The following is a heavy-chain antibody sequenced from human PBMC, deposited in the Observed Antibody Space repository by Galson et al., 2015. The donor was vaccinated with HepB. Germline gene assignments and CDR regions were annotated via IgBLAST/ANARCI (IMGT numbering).Heavy chain of an antibody. CDR1: GDSVSNNNVG. CDR2: TYYRSKFCN. D-gene: IGHD3-10*01. Sequence: CAISGDSVSNNNVGWNWIRQSPSRGLEWLGRTYYRSKFCNDYAESVKSRITINPDTSKNQISLQLNSVTPEDTAVYYCARVRQLGQGFHYWGQGTLVTVSS. V-gene: IGHV6-1*01. CDR3: ARVRQLGQGFHY. J-gene: IGHJ4*02.